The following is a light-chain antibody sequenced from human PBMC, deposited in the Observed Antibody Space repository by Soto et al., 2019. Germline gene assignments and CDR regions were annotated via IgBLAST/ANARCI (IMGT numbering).Light chain of an antibody. V-gene: IGLV1-44*01. Sequence: QSVLTQPPSTSGTPGQRVTISCPGGSSNIGINTVNWYQQLPGTAPKVLIYTDNERPSGVPDRFSGSKSGTSASLAINGLQSGDEADYYCAAWDDSLNGFVFGTGTKVTVL. CDR2: TDN. J-gene: IGLJ1*01. CDR1: SSNIGINT. CDR3: AAWDDSLNGFV.